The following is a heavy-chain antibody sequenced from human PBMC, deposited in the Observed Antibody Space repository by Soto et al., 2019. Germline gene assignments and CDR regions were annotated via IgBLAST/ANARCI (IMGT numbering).Heavy chain of an antibody. CDR2: IRSEAYGGTA. J-gene: IGHJ4*02. Sequence: GGSLRLSCFGSGFTFRDYALTWFRQTPGKGLECVGFIRSEAYGGTADYAASVQGRFTISRDDFRGVAYLQMDSLKREDTGIYYCSTLPRNRPASPSNCWGQGPQVTLAS. CDR3: STLPRNRPASPSNC. V-gene: IGHV3-49*03. D-gene: IGHD2-15*01. CDR1: GFTFRDYA.